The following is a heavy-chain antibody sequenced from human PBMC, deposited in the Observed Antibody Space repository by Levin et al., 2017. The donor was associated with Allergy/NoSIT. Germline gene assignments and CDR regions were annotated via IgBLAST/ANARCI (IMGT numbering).Heavy chain of an antibody. Sequence: SETLSLTCTVSGGSISSGDYYWSWIRQPPGKGLEWIGYIYYSGSTYYNPSLKSRVTISVDTSKNQFSLKLSSVTAADTAVYYCARDGNSISNYYYYGMDVWGQGTTVTVSS. CDR3: ARDGNSISNYYYYGMDV. V-gene: IGHV4-30-4*01. J-gene: IGHJ6*02. CDR1: GGSISSGDYY. CDR2: IYYSGST. D-gene: IGHD4-23*01.